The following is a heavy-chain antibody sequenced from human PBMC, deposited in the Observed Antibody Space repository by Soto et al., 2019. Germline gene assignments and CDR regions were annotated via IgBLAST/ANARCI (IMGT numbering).Heavy chain of an antibody. CDR3: ASFWSGYYIGFESEHYYGMDV. J-gene: IGHJ6*02. D-gene: IGHD3-3*01. CDR1: GCSIPSRSSS. Sequence: SATLSLTCAVSGCSIPSRSSSWGWIREPPGNGLECIGNIYYTGTTYYNPSLKSRVTISVDTSKNQFSLKLSSVTAADTAVYYCASFWSGYYIGFESEHYYGMDVWGQGTTVT. V-gene: IGHV4-39*01. CDR2: IYYTGTT.